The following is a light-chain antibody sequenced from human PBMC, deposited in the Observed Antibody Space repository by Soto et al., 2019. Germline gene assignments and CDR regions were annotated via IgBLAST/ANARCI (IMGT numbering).Light chain of an antibody. CDR3: CSYAGSWSVL. V-gene: IGLV1-44*01. Sequence: QSVLTQPPSASGTPGQTVTISCSGSSSNIGSNSVNWFQHLPGAVPKLLIFSNHQRPSGVPDRFSGSKSGTSASLAISGLQTEDEADYYCCSYAGSWSVLFGGGTKLTVL. CDR2: SNH. CDR1: SSNIGSNS. J-gene: IGLJ2*01.